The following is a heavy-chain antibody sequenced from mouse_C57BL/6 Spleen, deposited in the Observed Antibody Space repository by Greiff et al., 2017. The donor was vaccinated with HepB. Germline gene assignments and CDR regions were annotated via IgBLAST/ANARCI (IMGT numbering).Heavy chain of an antibody. J-gene: IGHJ1*03. V-gene: IGHV1-82*01. D-gene: IGHD2-4*01. CDR1: GYAFSSSW. Sequence: VMLVESGPELVKPGASVKISCKASGYAFSSSWMNWVKQRPGKGLEWIGRIYPGDGDTNYNGKFKGKATLTADKSSSTAYMQLSSLTSEDSAVYFCARGGYDYDEGYFDVWGTGTTVTVSS. CDR3: ARGGYDYDEGYFDV. CDR2: IYPGDGDT.